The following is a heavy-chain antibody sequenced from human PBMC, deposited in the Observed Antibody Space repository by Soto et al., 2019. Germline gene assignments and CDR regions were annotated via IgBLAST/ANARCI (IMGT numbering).Heavy chain of an antibody. CDR2: ISTYSGDT. CDR3: ARHHGPTTSENWFDP. J-gene: IGHJ5*02. Sequence: QVHLVQSGVEVKTPGASVKVSCQAPGSPFFTYVISGVRKAPGQGLEWMGWISTYSGDTKYAQKFQGRVTMTTDTSTTTAYLELRSLRSDDTAVYYCARHHGPTTSENWFDPWGQGTLVTVSS. D-gene: IGHD5-12*01. CDR1: GSPFFTYV. V-gene: IGHV1-18*01.